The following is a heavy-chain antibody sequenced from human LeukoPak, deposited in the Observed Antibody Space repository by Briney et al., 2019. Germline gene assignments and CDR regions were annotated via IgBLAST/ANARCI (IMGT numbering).Heavy chain of an antibody. V-gene: IGHV4-59*01. CDR3: ARDLVGNWFDP. Sequence: SETLSLTCTVSGGSISSYYWSWIRQPPGKGLELIGYIYYSGSTNYNPSLKSRVTISVDTSKNQFSLKLSSVTAADTAVYYCARDLVGNWFDPWGQGTLVTVSS. J-gene: IGHJ5*02. D-gene: IGHD2-8*02. CDR1: GGSISSYY. CDR2: IYYSGST.